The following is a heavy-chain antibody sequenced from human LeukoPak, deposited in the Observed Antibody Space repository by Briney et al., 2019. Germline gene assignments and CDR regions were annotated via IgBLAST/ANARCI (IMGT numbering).Heavy chain of an antibody. Sequence: SGPTLVKPTQTLTLTCTFSGFSLSTSGVGVGWIRQPPGKALEWLALIYWDDDKRYSPSLKSRLTITKDTSKNQVVLTMTNMDPVDTATYYCALAHYYGSGNNWFDPWGQGTLVTVSS. D-gene: IGHD3-10*01. CDR1: GFSLSTSGVG. CDR2: IYWDDDK. CDR3: ALAHYYGSGNNWFDP. V-gene: IGHV2-5*02. J-gene: IGHJ5*02.